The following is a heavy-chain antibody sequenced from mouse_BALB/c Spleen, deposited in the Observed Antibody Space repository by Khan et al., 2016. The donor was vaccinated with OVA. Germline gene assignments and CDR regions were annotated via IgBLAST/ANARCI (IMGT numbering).Heavy chain of an antibody. CDR2: IWAGGST. D-gene: IGHD2-1*01. CDR1: GFSLTNYG. Sequence: QVQLKESGPGLVAPSQSLSITCTVSGFSLTNYGVHWLRQPPGKGLEWLGVIWAGGSTNYNSALMSRLSISQDNYKGQVFLKMNSLQTDDTAMYXCATLFGNEPYWGQGTLVTVSA. V-gene: IGHV2-9*02. CDR3: ATLFGNEPY. J-gene: IGHJ3*01.